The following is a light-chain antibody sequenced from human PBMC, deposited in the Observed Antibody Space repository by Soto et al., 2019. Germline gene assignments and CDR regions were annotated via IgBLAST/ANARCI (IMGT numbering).Light chain of an antibody. CDR2: DTS. CDR1: QSIGSDS. V-gene: IGKV3-20*01. J-gene: IGKJ1*01. CDR3: QQSGSSLWT. Sequence: EIVLTQSPGTLSLSPGQRATLSCRARQSIGSDSLAWYQQKPGQAPRLLIYDTSTRATGIPDRFGGSGSGTDFTLTISRLEPEDFAVYSCQQSGSSLWTFGQGTKVEIK.